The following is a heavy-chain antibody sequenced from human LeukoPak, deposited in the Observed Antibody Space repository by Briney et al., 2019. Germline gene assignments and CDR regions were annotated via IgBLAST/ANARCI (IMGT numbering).Heavy chain of an antibody. CDR3: ARGIAAAGTFDY. CDR2: INPNSGVT. J-gene: IGHJ4*02. Sequence: ASVKGSCKASGYTFTGYYLHWVRQAPGQGLEWMGWINPNSGVTNYAQKFQGRVTMTRDASITTAYMDLSRLRSDDTAVYYCARGIAAAGTFDYWGQGSLVTVSS. D-gene: IGHD6-13*01. CDR1: GYTFTGYY. V-gene: IGHV1-2*02.